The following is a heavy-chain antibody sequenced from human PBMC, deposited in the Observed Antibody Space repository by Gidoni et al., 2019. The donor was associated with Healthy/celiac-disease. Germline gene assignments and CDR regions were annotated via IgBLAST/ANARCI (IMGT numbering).Heavy chain of an antibody. V-gene: IGHV3-48*03. Sequence: EVQLVESGGGLVQPGGSLRLSCAASGFTFSSYAMNWVRQAPGKGLEWVSYISSSGSTIYYADSVKGRFTISRDNAKNSLYLQMNSLRAEDTAVYYCARTIAARPPFYYYYYGMDVWGQGTTVTVSS. CDR2: ISSSGSTI. CDR1: GFTFSSYA. D-gene: IGHD6-6*01. CDR3: ARTIAARPPFYYYYYGMDV. J-gene: IGHJ6*02.